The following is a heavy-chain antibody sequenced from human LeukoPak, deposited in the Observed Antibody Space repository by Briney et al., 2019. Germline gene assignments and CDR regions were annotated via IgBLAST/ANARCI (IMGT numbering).Heavy chain of an antibody. CDR3: ATTWWGTQLKTNWFDP. J-gene: IGHJ5*02. V-gene: IGHV1-24*01. CDR1: GYTRTELS. D-gene: IGHD2-8*02. CDR2: FDPEDGET. Sequence: ASVKVSCKVSGYTRTELSMHWVRQAPGKGLEWMEGFDPEDGETIYAQKFQGRVTMTEDTSTDTAYMELSSLRSEDTAVYYCATTWWGTQLKTNWFDPWGQGTLVTVSS.